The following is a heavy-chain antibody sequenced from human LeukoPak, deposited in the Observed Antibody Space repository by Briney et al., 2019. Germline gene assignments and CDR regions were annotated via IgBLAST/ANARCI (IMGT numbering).Heavy chain of an antibody. D-gene: IGHD3-9*01. CDR1: GYTFTSYD. V-gene: IGHV1-8*01. Sequence: ASVKVSCKASGYTFTSYDINWVRQATGQGLELKGWMNPNSGNTGYAQKFQGRVTMTRNTSISTAYMELSSLRSEDTAVYYCARGLLYYDILTGYYYWGQGTLVTVSS. CDR2: MNPNSGNT. J-gene: IGHJ4*02. CDR3: ARGLLYYDILTGYYY.